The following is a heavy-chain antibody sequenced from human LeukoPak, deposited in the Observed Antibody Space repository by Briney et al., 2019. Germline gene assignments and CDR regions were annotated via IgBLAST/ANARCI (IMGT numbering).Heavy chain of an antibody. CDR2: IYHTGST. CDR3: AGDLEHRH. J-gene: IGHJ4*02. Sequence: SETLSLTCTVSGGSISEHYWSWIRQPPGKGPDWIGYIYHTGSTNYNPSLKSRVTMSLDTSKNQFSLNLSSVTAADTAVYYCAGDLEHRHWGQGTLVTVSS. D-gene: IGHD1-1*01. CDR1: GGSISEHY. V-gene: IGHV4-59*11.